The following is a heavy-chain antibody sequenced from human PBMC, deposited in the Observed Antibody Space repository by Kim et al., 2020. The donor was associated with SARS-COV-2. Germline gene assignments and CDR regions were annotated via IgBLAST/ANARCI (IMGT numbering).Heavy chain of an antibody. J-gene: IGHJ5*02. D-gene: IGHD1-20*01. CDR2: ITGAGGLT. V-gene: IGHV3-23*01. CDR1: GFPFCSYA. Sequence: GGSLRLSCSASGFPFCSYAMSWVRLAPGKGLEWVSTITGAGGLTYYADSVKGRFTISRDNSKNTLYLQMDSLRAEDTAVYYCAKCAAWITVPGHWFDPWGQGTLVTASS. CDR3: AKCAAWITVPGHWFDP.